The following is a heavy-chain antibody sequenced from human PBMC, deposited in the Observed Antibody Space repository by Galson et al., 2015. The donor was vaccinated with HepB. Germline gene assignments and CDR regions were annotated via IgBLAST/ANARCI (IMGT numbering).Heavy chain of an antibody. CDR1: GFSLSTSGVG. D-gene: IGHD3-10*01. Sequence: PALVKPTQTLTLTCTFSGFSLSTSGVGVGWIRQPPGKALEWLALIYWDDDKRYSPSLKSRLPITKDTSKTQVVLTMTNMDPVDTATYYCAHRSMVRGTIDYWGQGNLVTVSS. CDR2: IYWDDDK. J-gene: IGHJ4*02. V-gene: IGHV2-5*02. CDR3: AHRSMVRGTIDY.